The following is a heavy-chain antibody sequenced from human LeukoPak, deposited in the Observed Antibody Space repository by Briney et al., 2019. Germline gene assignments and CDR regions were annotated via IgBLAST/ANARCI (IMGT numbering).Heavy chain of an antibody. J-gene: IGHJ4*02. CDR3: ARVGSPGFLDY. CDR2: IYYSGST. D-gene: IGHD1-26*01. CDR1: GGSISSSSYY. Sequence: PSETLSLTCTVSGGSISSSSYYWGWIRQPPGKGLEWIGSIYYSGSTYYNPSLKSRVTISVDTSKNQFSLKLSSVTAADTAVYYCARVGSPGFLDYWGQGTLVTVSS. V-gene: IGHV4-39*07.